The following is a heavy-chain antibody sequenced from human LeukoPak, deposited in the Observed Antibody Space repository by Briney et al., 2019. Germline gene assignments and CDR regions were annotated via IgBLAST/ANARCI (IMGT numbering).Heavy chain of an antibody. J-gene: IGHJ5*02. CDR2: IYYSGST. Sequence: SETLPLTCTVSGGSISSYYWSWIRQPPGKGLEWIGYIYYSGSTNYNPSLKSRVTISVDTSKNQFSLKLSSVTAADTAVYYCARLRGYSYGSVRFDPWGQGTLVTVSS. V-gene: IGHV4-59*01. D-gene: IGHD5-18*01. CDR1: GGSISSYY. CDR3: ARLRGYSYGSVRFDP.